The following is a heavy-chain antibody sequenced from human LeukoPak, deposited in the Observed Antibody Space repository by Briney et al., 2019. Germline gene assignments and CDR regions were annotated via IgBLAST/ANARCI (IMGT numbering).Heavy chain of an antibody. CDR3: AKDRQWLGVFDY. Sequence: GGSLRLSCAASGFTFSSYAMSWVRQAPGKGVEWVSAISGSGGRTYYADSVKGRFTISRDNSKNTLCLQMNSLRAEDTAVYYCAKDRQWLGVFDYWGQGTLVTVSS. D-gene: IGHD6-19*01. CDR2: ISGSGGRT. J-gene: IGHJ4*02. V-gene: IGHV3-23*01. CDR1: GFTFSSYA.